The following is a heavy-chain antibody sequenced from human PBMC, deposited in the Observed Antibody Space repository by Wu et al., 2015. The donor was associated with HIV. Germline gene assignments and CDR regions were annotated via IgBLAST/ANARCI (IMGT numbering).Heavy chain of an antibody. Sequence: QVQLVQSGAEVKKPGASVKVSCKASGYTFSGYYYIHWVRQAPGQGLEWMGRINPNTGGTDYAQKFQGRVTMTRDTSISTAYMELSRLRSDDTAVYYCARDKVPAAIAYYYYYMDVWAKGHGHRLL. CDR3: ARDKVPAAIAYYYYYMDV. V-gene: IGHV1-2*06. CDR2: INPNTGGT. D-gene: IGHD2-2*01. J-gene: IGHJ6*03. CDR1: GYTFSGYY.